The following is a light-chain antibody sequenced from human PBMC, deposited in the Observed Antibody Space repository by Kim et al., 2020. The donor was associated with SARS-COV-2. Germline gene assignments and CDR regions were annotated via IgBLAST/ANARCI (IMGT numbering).Light chain of an antibody. J-gene: IGKJ1*01. Sequence: DIQMTQSPPTLSVSGGDRVTITCRASQSISGWLAWYQQKPGKAPKVLLYQASNLESGVPSRFSGSGSGTEFTLTISGLQPDDFATYYCHQYETYSWAFGQGTKVDIK. CDR3: HQYETYSWA. CDR1: QSISGW. V-gene: IGKV1-5*03. CDR2: QAS.